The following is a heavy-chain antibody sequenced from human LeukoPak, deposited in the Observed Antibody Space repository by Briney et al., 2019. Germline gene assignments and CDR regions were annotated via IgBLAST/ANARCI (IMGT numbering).Heavy chain of an antibody. CDR1: GFTFSTSA. D-gene: IGHD3-10*02. J-gene: IGHJ4*02. CDR2: IDYDGSHI. Sequence: PGGSLRLSCAGSGFTFSTSATNWVRQVPGKGLEWVSSIDYDGSHIYYSASVKGRFSISRDNARDSVYLQMDSLRAEDTAVYYCARDPERYLRTGHYDYWGQGTLVIVSS. CDR3: ARDPERYLRTGHYDY. V-gene: IGHV3-21*01.